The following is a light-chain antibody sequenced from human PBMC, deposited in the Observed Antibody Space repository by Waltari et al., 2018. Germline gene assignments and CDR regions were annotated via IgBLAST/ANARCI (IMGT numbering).Light chain of an antibody. J-gene: IGKJ4*01. CDR2: DAS. V-gene: IGKV3-11*01. CDR1: QSVSSY. CDR3: QQRSSWPT. Sequence: IVLTQSPATLSLSPGERATLSCRASQSVSSYLAWYQQKPGQAPRLLIYDASTRATGIPARFSGSGSGTDFTLTISSLEPEDFAVYYCQQRSSWPTFGGGTKVEIK.